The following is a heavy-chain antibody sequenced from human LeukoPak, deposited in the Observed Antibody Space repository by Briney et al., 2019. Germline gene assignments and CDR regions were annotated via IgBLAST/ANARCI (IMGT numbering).Heavy chain of an antibody. J-gene: IGHJ4*02. V-gene: IGHV1-46*01. D-gene: IGHD3-16*01. Sequence: ASVKVSRKASGYTVTSYGISWVGQAAGQGVEGMGIINPSCGSTSYPQKFQGRVPMTRDTSTSTVYIELSSLRSEDTAVYYCARGDYTFVDYLGQGALVTLSS. CDR3: ARGDYTFVDY. CDR1: GYTVTSYG. CDR2: INPSCGST.